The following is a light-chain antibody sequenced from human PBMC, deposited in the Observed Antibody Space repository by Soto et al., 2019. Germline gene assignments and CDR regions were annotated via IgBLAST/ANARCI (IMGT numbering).Light chain of an antibody. J-gene: IGKJ1*01. CDR3: QQRSNWPGT. CDR1: RSVRTS. CDR2: DAS. V-gene: IGKV3-11*01. Sequence: EIVLTQSPATLSLSPGESATLSCRATRSVRTSLAWYQQQPGQAPRLLIYDASNKATGIPARFSGSGSGTDFTLTISSLDPKDFAVYYCQQRSNWPGTFGQGTKVDIK.